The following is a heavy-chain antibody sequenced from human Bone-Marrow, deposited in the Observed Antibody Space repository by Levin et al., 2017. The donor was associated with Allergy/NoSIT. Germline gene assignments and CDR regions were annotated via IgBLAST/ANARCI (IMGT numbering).Heavy chain of an antibody. D-gene: IGHD6-19*01. CDR2: IWYDGSNK. CDR3: ARDDSAKAVAGTLVTF. Sequence: GGSLRLSCAASGFTFSSYTMHWVRQAPGKGPEWVAIIWYDGSNKFYADSVKGRFTISRDNSQNTLHLQMTSLRGEDTAVYYCARDDSAKAVAGTLVTFWGQGTLVTVSS. J-gene: IGHJ4*02. CDR1: GFTFSSYT. V-gene: IGHV3-33*01.